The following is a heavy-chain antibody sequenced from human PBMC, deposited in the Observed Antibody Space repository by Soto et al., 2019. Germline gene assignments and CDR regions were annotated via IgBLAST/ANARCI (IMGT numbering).Heavy chain of an antibody. Sequence: SGPTLVNPTQTLTLTCSFSGFSLSAYGVRVIWFRQPPGETLEWLALIHWNDDKRYSPYLKSRLTITKDTSKTQVVLTLTNLDPLDTGTYFCAHTKDSSGFLTSWGQGILVTVSS. CDR2: IHWNDDK. CDR3: AHTKDSSGFLTS. J-gene: IGHJ5*02. D-gene: IGHD3-22*01. V-gene: IGHV2-5*01. CDR1: GFSLSAYGVR.